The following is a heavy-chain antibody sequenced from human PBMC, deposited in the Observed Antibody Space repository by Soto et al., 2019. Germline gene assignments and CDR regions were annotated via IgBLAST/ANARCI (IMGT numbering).Heavy chain of an antibody. V-gene: IGHV1-8*01. CDR2: MNPNSGNT. CDR1: GYTFTSYD. Sequence: GASVKVSCKASGYTFTSYDINWVRQATGQGLEWMGWMNPNSGNTGYAQKFQGRVTMTRNTSISTAYMELSSLRSEDTAVYYCARPSQTTVNTLNRNKYAYDIWSQGTMVTVSS. J-gene: IGHJ3*02. D-gene: IGHD4-17*01. CDR3: ARPSQTTVNTLNRNKYAYDI.